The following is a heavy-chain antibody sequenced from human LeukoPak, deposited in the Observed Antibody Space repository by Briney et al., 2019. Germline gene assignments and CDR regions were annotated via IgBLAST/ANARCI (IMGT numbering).Heavy chain of an antibody. J-gene: IGHJ4*02. Sequence: ASVKVSCKASGYTFTSYGISWVRQAPGQGLEWMGWINPNSGGTNYAQKFQGRVTMTRDTSISTAYMELSRLRSDDTAVYYCARVQIMDTALDFDYWGQGTLVTVSS. CDR3: ARVQIMDTALDFDY. CDR2: INPNSGGT. D-gene: IGHD5-18*01. CDR1: GYTFTSYG. V-gene: IGHV1-2*02.